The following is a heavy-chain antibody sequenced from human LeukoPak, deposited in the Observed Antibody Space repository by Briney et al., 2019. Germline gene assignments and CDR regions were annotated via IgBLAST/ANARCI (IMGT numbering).Heavy chain of an antibody. Sequence: GASVKVSRKASGYTFTGYYMHWVRQAPGQGLEWMGWINPNSGGTNYAQKFQGRVTMTRDTAISTAYMELSRLRSDDTAVYYCARNRVGATHWDAFDIWGQGTMVTVSS. CDR1: GYTFTGYY. V-gene: IGHV1-2*02. CDR2: INPNSGGT. CDR3: ARNRVGATHWDAFDI. D-gene: IGHD1-26*01. J-gene: IGHJ3*02.